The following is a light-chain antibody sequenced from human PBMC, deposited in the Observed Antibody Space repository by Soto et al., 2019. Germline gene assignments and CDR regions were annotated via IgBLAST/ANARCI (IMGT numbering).Light chain of an antibody. Sequence: QSALTQPAPVSGSPGQSITISCTGTSSDVGSYNLVSWYQQHPGKAPKLMIYEGSKRPSGVSDRFSGSKSGNTASLTISGLQAEDEADYYCCSYAGSSTLGVFGGGTKLTVL. CDR1: SSDVGSYNL. CDR2: EGS. CDR3: CSYAGSSTLGV. V-gene: IGLV2-23*01. J-gene: IGLJ2*01.